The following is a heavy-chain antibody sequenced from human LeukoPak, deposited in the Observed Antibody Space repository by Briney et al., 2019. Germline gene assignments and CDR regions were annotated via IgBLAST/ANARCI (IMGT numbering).Heavy chain of an antibody. CDR2: ITSGTRT. V-gene: IGHV3-23*01. CDR1: GFTFSSHG. CDR3: AKYTSGWVNDY. D-gene: IGHD6-19*01. Sequence: PGGSLRLSCVVSGFTFSSHGMNWVRQAPGKGLEWVSGITSGTRTYYADSVKGRFTISRDISKNTLSLQMNSLRAEDTALYYCAKYTSGWVNDYWGQGTLVTVSS. J-gene: IGHJ4*02.